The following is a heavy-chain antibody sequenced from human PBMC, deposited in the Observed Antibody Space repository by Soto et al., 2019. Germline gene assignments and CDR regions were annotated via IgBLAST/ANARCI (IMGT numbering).Heavy chain of an antibody. J-gene: IGHJ5*02. CDR3: AKDQYNWFDP. V-gene: IGHV3-9*01. CDR1: GFTFDDYA. Sequence: SLRLSCAASGFTFDDYAMHWVRQAPGKGLEWVSGISWNSGSIGYADSVKGRFTISRDNAKNSLYLQMNSLRAEDTALYYCAKDQYNWFDPWGQGTLVTVSS. CDR2: ISWNSGSI.